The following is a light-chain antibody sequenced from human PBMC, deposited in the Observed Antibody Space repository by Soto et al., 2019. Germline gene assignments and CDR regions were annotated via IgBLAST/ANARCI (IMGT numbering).Light chain of an antibody. CDR3: SSHTTSSTRV. Sequence: QSVLTQPASVSGSPGQSIAISCTGTSSDVGGYNYVSWYQQHPGKAPKLMIYDVSNRPSGVSDRFSGSKSGNTASLTISGLQAEDEADYSCSSHTTSSTRVFGTGTKVTVL. V-gene: IGLV2-14*03. J-gene: IGLJ1*01. CDR2: DVS. CDR1: SSDVGGYNY.